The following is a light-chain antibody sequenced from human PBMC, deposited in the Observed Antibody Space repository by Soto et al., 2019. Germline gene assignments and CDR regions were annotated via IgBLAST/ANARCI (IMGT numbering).Light chain of an antibody. CDR1: SSNIESHS. V-gene: IGLV1-44*01. CDR3: ATWDDSRKGV. CDR2: TNN. Sequence: QTLLTKPPSASGTPGQRITISCYGSSSNIESHSVNWYQQVPGTAPKLLINTNNQRPSGVPDRFSGSKSGASASLAISGLQSEDEATYYCATWDDSRKGVFGTGTKGTGL. J-gene: IGLJ1*01.